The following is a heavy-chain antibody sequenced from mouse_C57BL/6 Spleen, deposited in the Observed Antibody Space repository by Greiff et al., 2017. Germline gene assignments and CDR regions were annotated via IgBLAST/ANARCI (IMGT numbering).Heavy chain of an antibody. CDR3: ARRYYYGSSSHYYAMDY. D-gene: IGHD1-1*01. J-gene: IGHJ4*01. Sequence: EVQLVESGGGLVKPGGSLKLSCAASGFTFSDYGMHWVRQAPEKGLEWVAYISSGSSTIYYADTVKGRFTISRDNAKNTLFLQMTSLRSEDTAMYYCARRYYYGSSSHYYAMDYWGQGTSVTVSS. CDR2: ISSGSSTI. CDR1: GFTFSDYG. V-gene: IGHV5-17*01.